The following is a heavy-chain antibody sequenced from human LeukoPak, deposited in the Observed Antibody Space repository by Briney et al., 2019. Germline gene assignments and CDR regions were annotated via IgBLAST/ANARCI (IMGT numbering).Heavy chain of an antibody. D-gene: IGHD3-22*01. CDR2: INHSGST. J-gene: IGHJ4*02. Sequence: PSETLSLTCAVYGGSFSGYYWSWIRQPPGKGLEWIGEINHSGSTNYNPSLKSRVTISVDTSKNQFSLKLSSVTAADTAVYYCARGVGRITMIVVVIPTLTTGAREPHHFDYWGQGTLVTVPS. CDR3: ARGVGRITMIVVVIPTLTTGAREPHHFDY. V-gene: IGHV4-34*01. CDR1: GGSFSGYY.